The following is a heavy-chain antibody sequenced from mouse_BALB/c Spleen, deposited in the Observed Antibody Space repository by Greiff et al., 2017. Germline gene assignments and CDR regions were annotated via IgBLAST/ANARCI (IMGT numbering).Heavy chain of an antibody. Sequence: VQLQESAAELARPGASVKMSCKASGYTFTSYTMHWVKQRPGQGLEWIGYINPSSGYTEYNQKFKDKTTLTADKSSSTAYMQLSSLTSEDSAVYYCARGITTAPYYAMDYWGQGTSVTVSS. CDR1: GYTFTSYT. V-gene: IGHV1-4*02. D-gene: IGHD1-2*01. CDR2: INPSSGYT. CDR3: ARGITTAPYYAMDY. J-gene: IGHJ4*01.